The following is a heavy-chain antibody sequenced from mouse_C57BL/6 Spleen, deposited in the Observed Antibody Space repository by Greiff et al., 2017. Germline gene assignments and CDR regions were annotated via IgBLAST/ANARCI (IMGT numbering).Heavy chain of an antibody. D-gene: IGHD1-1*01. CDR1: GYTFTSYW. V-gene: IGHV1-53*01. Sequence: QVQLQQPGTELVKPGASVKLSCKASGYTFTSYWMHWVKQRPGQGLEWIGNINPSNGGTNYNEKFKSKATLTVDKSSSTAYMQLSSLTSEDSAVYYSARWGTTVVAKDYFDYWGQGTTLTVSS. CDR3: ARWGTTVVAKDYFDY. CDR2: INPSNGGT. J-gene: IGHJ2*01.